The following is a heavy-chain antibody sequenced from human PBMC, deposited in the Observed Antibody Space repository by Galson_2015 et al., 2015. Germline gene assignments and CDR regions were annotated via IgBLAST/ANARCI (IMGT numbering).Heavy chain of an antibody. CDR1: GGTFSSYA. CDR2: IIPIFGTA. D-gene: IGHD3-3*01. V-gene: IGHV1-69*13. J-gene: IGHJ6*02. Sequence: SVKVSCKASGGTFSSYAISWVRQAPGQGLEWMGGIIPIFGTANYAQKFQGRVTITADESTSTAYMELSSLRSEDTAVYYCASTGGGVVILYYYYGMDVWGQGTTVTVSS. CDR3: ASTGGGVVILYYYYGMDV.